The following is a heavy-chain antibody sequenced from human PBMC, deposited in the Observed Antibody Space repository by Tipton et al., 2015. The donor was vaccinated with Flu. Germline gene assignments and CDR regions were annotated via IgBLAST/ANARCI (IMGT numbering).Heavy chain of an antibody. J-gene: IGHJ4*02. CDR3: ARRNVVVVPAPDY. V-gene: IGHV4-30-2*01. Sequence: TLSLTCAVSGGSINYGAYSWDWIRQPPGKGLEWIGYVFHSGNTYYNPSLKSRVTISVDTSKNQFSLKLSSVTAADTAVYYCARRNVVVVPAPDYWGQGTLVTVSS. CDR1: GGSINYGAYS. D-gene: IGHD2-15*01. CDR2: VFHSGNT.